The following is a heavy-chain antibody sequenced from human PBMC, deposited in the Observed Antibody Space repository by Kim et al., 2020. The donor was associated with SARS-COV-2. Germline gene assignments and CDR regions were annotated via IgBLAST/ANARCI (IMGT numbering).Heavy chain of an antibody. Sequence: GGSLRLSCAASGFTFSSYAMHWVRQAPGKGLEWVAVISYDGSNKYYADSVKGRFTISRDNSKNTLYLQMNSLRAEDTAVYYCARDPTPREMVRIAAAGSIDYWGQGTLVTVSS. J-gene: IGHJ4*02. CDR3: ARDPTPREMVRIAAAGSIDY. CDR2: ISYDGSNK. V-gene: IGHV3-30*04. CDR1: GFTFSSYA. D-gene: IGHD6-13*01.